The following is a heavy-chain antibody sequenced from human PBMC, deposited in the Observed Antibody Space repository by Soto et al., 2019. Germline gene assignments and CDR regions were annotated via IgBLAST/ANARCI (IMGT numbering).Heavy chain of an antibody. Sequence: EVQLVESGGGLVQPGGSLRLSCAASGFTFGSYAMHWVRQAPGKGLEYVSAINSNGGSTYYANSVKGRFTISRDNSNNTLYLQMGSLTAEDMAVYYCERKDGYNFDYWGQGTLVTVSS. V-gene: IGHV3-64*01. J-gene: IGHJ4*02. D-gene: IGHD5-12*01. CDR2: INSNGGST. CDR3: ERKDGYNFDY. CDR1: GFTFGSYA.